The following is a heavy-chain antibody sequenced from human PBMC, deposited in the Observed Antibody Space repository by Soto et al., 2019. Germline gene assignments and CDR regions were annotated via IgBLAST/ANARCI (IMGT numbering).Heavy chain of an antibody. CDR2: IWYDGSNK. V-gene: IGHV3-33*01. J-gene: IGHJ4*02. CDR1: GFTFSSYG. D-gene: IGHD3-22*01. CDR3: ARDVGNYYDSSGPNPLDY. Sequence: HPGGSLRLSCAASGFTFSSYGMHWVRQAPGKGLEWVAVIWYDGSNKYYADSVKGRFTISRDNSKNTLYLQMNSLRAEDTAVYYCARDVGNYYDSSGPNPLDYWGQGT.